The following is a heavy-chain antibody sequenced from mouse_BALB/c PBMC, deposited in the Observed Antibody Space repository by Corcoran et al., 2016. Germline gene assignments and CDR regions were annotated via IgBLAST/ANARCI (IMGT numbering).Heavy chain of an antibody. CDR2: INSDGSAI. D-gene: IGHD1-1*01. J-gene: IGHJ1*01. V-gene: IGHV11-2*02. CDR3: MRYASSYRYWYFDV. Sequence: EVQLLETGGGLVQPGGSRGLSCEGSGFTFSGFWMSWVRQTPGKTLEWIGDINSDGSAINYAPSIKDRFTIFRDNDKSTLYVQMSNVRSEDTATYFCMRYASSYRYWYFDVWGAGTTVTVSS. CDR1: GFTFSGFW.